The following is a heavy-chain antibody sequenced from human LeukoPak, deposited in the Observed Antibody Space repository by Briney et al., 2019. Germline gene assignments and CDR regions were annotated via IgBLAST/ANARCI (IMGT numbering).Heavy chain of an antibody. J-gene: IGHJ4*02. CDR1: GGSFSGYY. Sequence: PSETLSLTCAVYGGSFSGYYWSWIRQPPGKGLEWIGEINHSGSTNYNPSLKSRVTISVDTSKNQFSLKLSSVTAADTAVYYCAREYGSGSYWASPFDYWGQGTLVTVSS. D-gene: IGHD3-10*01. CDR2: INHSGST. V-gene: IGHV4-34*01. CDR3: AREYGSGSYWASPFDY.